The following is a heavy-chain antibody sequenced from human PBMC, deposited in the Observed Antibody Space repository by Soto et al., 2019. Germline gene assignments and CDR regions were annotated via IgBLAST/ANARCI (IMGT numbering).Heavy chain of an antibody. CDR3: ARDRGRGGSYYIYFYGMDV. J-gene: IGHJ6*02. Sequence: GASVKVSCKASGYTFTTYYIHWVRQAPGQGLEWMGVINPSGGSINYAQKFQGRVTMTRNTSTSTVYMELSSLRSEDTAVFYFARDRGRGGSYYIYFYGMDVWGQGTTVTVSS. CDR1: GYTFTTYY. CDR2: INPSGGSI. D-gene: IGHD1-26*01. V-gene: IGHV1-46*01.